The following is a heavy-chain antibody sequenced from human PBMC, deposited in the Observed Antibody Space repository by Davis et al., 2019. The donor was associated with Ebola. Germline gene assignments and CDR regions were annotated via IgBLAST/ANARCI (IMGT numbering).Heavy chain of an antibody. CDR1: GFIFSTYG. D-gene: IGHD1-14*01. CDR2: ISYDGSNK. V-gene: IGHV3-30*03. J-gene: IGHJ2*01. Sequence: GGSLRLSCAASGFIFSTYGMHWVRQAPGKGLDWVAVISYDGSNKYYADSVKGRFTISRDNSKNTLYLQMSSLRAEDTAVYYCARDLPGGDWYFDLWGRGTLVTVSS. CDR3: ARDLPGGDWYFDL.